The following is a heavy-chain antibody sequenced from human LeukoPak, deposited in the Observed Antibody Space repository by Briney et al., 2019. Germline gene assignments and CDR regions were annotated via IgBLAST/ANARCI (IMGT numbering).Heavy chain of an antibody. V-gene: IGHV3-7*01. CDR3: ARVVVYYMDV. D-gene: IGHD2-21*01. CDR2: IKSDGSDK. CDR1: GFTFSDYW. Sequence: GGSLRLSCAASGFTFSDYWMNWVRQAPGKGLEWVANIKSDGSDKYYVDSVKGRFTISRDNTKNSLYLQMDSLRADDTSVYYCARVVVYYMDVWGEGTTVTVSS. J-gene: IGHJ6*03.